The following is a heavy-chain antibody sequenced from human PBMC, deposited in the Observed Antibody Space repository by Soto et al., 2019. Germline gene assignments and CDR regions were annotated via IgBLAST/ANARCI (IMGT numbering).Heavy chain of an antibody. CDR1: GGSISIGGSY. Sequence: QVQLQESGPGLVKPSQTLSLTCTVSGGSISIGGSYWSWIRQHPGKGLEWIGYIYSSGSTAYNPSLKSRVTISVDTSKYQFSLKLSSVTAADTAVYYCARGRAYSSSPIDYWGQGTLVTVSS. J-gene: IGHJ4*02. CDR2: IYSSGST. D-gene: IGHD6-13*01. V-gene: IGHV4-31*03. CDR3: ARGRAYSSSPIDY.